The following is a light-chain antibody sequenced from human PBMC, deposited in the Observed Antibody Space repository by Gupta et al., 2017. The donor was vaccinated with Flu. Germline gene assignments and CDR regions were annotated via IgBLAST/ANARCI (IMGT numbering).Light chain of an antibody. Sequence: PSTLAASVGDRVTITCRASQSISNCLAWYLQKPGKAPKLLIYKASNLENGVPSRFSGSGSGTEFTLTISSLQPDDFATYYCQQYNTYSWTFGQGTKVEIK. J-gene: IGKJ1*01. CDR1: QSISNC. V-gene: IGKV1-5*03. CDR2: KAS. CDR3: QQYNTYSWT.